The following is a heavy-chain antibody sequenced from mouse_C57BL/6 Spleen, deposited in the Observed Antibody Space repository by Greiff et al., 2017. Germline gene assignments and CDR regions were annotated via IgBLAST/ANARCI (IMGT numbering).Heavy chain of an antibody. CDR3: ARGYYGSGWYFDV. CDR1: GFNIKNTY. Sequence: EVQLVESVAELVRPGASVKLSCTASGFNIKNTYMHWVKQRPEQGLEWIGRIDPANGNTKYAPKFQGKATITADTTSNTAYLQLSSLTSEDTAIYYCARGYYGSGWYFDVWGTGTTVTVSS. D-gene: IGHD1-1*01. CDR2: IDPANGNT. V-gene: IGHV14-3*01. J-gene: IGHJ1*03.